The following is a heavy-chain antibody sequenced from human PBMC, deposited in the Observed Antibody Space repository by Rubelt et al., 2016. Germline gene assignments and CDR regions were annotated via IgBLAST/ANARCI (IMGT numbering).Heavy chain of an antibody. CDR3: ARGDIVVVVAASNPLDY. V-gene: IGHV1-3*01. CDR1: GYTFTSYA. CDR2: INAGNGNT. Sequence: QVQLVQSGAEVKKPGASVKVSCKASGYTFTSYAMHWVRQAPGQRLEWVGWINAGNGNTKYSQKFQGRVTITRDSSASTAYMELSSLGAEDTAEYYCARGDIVVVVAASNPLDYWGQGTLVTVSS. D-gene: IGHD2-15*01. J-gene: IGHJ4*02.